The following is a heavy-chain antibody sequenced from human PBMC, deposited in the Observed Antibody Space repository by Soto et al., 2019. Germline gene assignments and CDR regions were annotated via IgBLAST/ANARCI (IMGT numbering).Heavy chain of an antibody. J-gene: IGHJ6*03. CDR2: ISGSGGST. CDR1: GFTFSSYA. Sequence: EVQLLESGGGLVQPGGSLRLSCAASGFTFSSYAMSWVRQAPGKGLEWVSAISGSGGSTYYADSVKGRFTISRDNSKNTLYLQMNSLRAEDTAVYYCAKGSRKQNTMVRGVNMGYYYYYMDVWGKGTTVTVSS. CDR3: AKGSRKQNTMVRGVNMGYYYYYMDV. D-gene: IGHD3-10*01. V-gene: IGHV3-23*01.